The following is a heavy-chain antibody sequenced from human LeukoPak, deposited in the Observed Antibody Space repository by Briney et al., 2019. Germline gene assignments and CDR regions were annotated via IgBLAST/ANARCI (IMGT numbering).Heavy chain of an antibody. J-gene: IGHJ5*02. CDR2: ISRNGGHI. V-gene: IGHV3-64D*06. CDR1: AFTFSSYS. D-gene: IGHD2-15*01. CDR3: AKCGGTCWGNWFDH. Sequence: GGSLRLSCSASAFTFSSYSMHWVRQVPGKGLEYVSGISRNGGHIYYADSVKGRFTISRDNSKNTLYLQMSGLRAEDTAVYYCAKCGGTCWGNWFDHWGQGTLVTVSS.